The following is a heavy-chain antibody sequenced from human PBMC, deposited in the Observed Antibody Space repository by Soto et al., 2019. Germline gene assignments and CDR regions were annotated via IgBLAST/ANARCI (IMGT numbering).Heavy chain of an antibody. Sequence: PSETLSLTCTVSGGSISSYYWSWIRQPPGKGLEWNGYIYYSGSTNYNPSLKSRVTISVDTSKNQFSLKLSSVTAADTAVYYCARGGIVVVPAAKAISNWFDPWGQGTLVTVSS. D-gene: IGHD2-2*01. J-gene: IGHJ5*02. V-gene: IGHV4-59*01. CDR1: GGSISSYY. CDR2: IYYSGST. CDR3: ARGGIVVVPAAKAISNWFDP.